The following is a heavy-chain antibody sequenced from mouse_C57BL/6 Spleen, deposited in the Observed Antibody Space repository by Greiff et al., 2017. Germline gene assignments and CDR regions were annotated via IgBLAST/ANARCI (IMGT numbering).Heavy chain of an antibody. J-gene: IGHJ4*01. Sequence: VQLQQSGPELVKPGASVKISCKASGYAFSGSWMNWVKQRPGQGLEWIGRIYPGDGDTNYNGKFKGKATLTADKSSSTAYMQLSSLTSEDSAVYFCARPPYEYVYAMDYWGQGTSVTVSS. V-gene: IGHV1-82*01. CDR1: GYAFSGSW. D-gene: IGHD2-4*01. CDR2: IYPGDGDT. CDR3: ARPPYEYVYAMDY.